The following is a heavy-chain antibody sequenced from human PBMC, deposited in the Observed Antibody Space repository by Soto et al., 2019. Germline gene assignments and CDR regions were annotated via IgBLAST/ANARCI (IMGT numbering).Heavy chain of an antibody. D-gene: IGHD3-10*01. CDR3: ARSNYGSGSVSENWFDP. V-gene: IGHV3-53*02. CDR2: IYSGGST. Sequence: EVQLVETGGGLIQPGGSLRLSCAASGFTVSSNYMSWVRQAPGKGLEWVSVIYSGGSTYYADSVKGRFTISRDNSKNTLYLQMNSRRAEDTAVYYCARSNYGSGSVSENWFDPWGQGTLVTVSS. CDR1: GFTVSSNY. J-gene: IGHJ5*02.